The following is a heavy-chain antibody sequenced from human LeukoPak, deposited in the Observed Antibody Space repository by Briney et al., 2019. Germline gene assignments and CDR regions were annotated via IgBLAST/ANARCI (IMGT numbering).Heavy chain of an antibody. V-gene: IGHV4-4*09. D-gene: IGHD3-10*01. CDR3: ARTYYGSGSTTFDY. CDR1: GGSISGYY. Sequence: SETLSLTCTVSGGSISGYYWTWIRQPPGKGLEWIGYIYSSGSTNYNPSLKSRVTMSVDTSKNQFSLKLSSVTAADTAVYYCARTYYGSGSTTFDYWGQGTLVTVSS. J-gene: IGHJ4*02. CDR2: IYSSGST.